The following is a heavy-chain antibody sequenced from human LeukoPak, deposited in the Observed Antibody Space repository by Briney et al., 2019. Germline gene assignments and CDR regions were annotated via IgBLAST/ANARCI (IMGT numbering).Heavy chain of an antibody. J-gene: IGHJ6*03. CDR3: ARDGSDHYYYYYMDV. CDR1: GFTFSDYY. CDR2: ISSSGSTI. Sequence: GGSLRLSCAASGFTFSDYYMSWIRQAPGKGLEWVSYISSSGSTIYYADSVKGRFTISRDNAKNSLYLQMNSLRAEDTAVYYCARDGSDHYYYYYMDVWGKGTTVTVSS. V-gene: IGHV3-11*04.